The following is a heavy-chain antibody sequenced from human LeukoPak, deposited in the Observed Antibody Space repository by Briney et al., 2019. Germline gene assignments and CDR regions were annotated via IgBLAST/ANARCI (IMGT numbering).Heavy chain of an antibody. CDR1: GLTFSGQW. V-gene: IGHV3-7*01. CDR2: IKYDGSEE. J-gene: IGHJ4*02. CDR3: AYTNHLTY. Sequence: GGSLTLSCAASGLTFSGQWMNWVRQAPGQGLEWVANIKYDGSEEYYADSVRGRFTISRDNARNSLSLQMNYVRAGDTAIYYCAYTNHLTYWGQGTLVTVSS. D-gene: IGHD3-16*01.